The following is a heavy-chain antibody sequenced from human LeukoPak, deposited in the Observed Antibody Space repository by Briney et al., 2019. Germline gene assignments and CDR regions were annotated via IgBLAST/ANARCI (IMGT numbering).Heavy chain of an antibody. D-gene: IGHD6-19*01. J-gene: IGHJ4*02. Sequence: GRSLRLSCAASGFTFSSYAMHWVRQAPSKGLEWVAVISYDGSNKYYADSVKGRFTISRYNAKNTLYLQMNSLRAEDTAVYYCAKSTGYSSGWYHPADYWGQGTLVTVSS. V-gene: IGHV3-30-3*02. CDR2: ISYDGSNK. CDR1: GFTFSSYA. CDR3: AKSTGYSSGWYHPADY.